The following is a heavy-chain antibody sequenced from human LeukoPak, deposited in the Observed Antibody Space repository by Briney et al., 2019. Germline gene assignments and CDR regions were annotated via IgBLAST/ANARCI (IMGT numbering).Heavy chain of an antibody. D-gene: IGHD3-16*01. CDR2: IYYSGST. CDR3: ARLRRYSYAFPTFDI. V-gene: IGHV4-59*08. J-gene: IGHJ3*02. CDR1: GGSITNYY. Sequence: PSETLSLTCTVSGGSITNYYWTWIRQPPGKGLEWIGYIYYSGSTNYNPSLKSRVTISVGPSKKDFSLRLTSVTAADTAIYYCARLRRYSYAFPTFDIWGQGTMVTVSS.